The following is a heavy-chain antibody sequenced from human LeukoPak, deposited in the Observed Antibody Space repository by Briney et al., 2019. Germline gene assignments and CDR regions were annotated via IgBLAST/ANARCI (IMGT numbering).Heavy chain of an antibody. Sequence: ASVKVSCKASGYTFTSYAMHWVRQAPGQRLEWMGWINAGSGNTKYSQKFQGRVTITRDTSASTAYMELSSLRSEDTAVYYCARATDYSNYGLDFDYWGQGTLVTVSS. CDR1: GYTFTSYA. D-gene: IGHD4-11*01. CDR3: ARATDYSNYGLDFDY. J-gene: IGHJ4*02. CDR2: INAGSGNT. V-gene: IGHV1-3*01.